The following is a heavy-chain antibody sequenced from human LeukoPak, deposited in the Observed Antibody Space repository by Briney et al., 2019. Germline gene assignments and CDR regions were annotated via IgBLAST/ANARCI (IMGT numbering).Heavy chain of an antibody. D-gene: IGHD3-10*01. V-gene: IGHV3-33*06. J-gene: IGHJ1*01. Sequence: KTGRSLTLSCAASGFTFSSFGMHWVRQAPGKGLEWVAVIWYDASNKYYADSVKGRFTISRDNSKNTLFLQMNSLRPEDTAVYYCAKDLLYYGPGTYYNAAEYFQFWGQGTQVTVSS. CDR2: IWYDASNK. CDR1: GFTFSSFG. CDR3: AKDLLYYGPGTYYNAAEYFQF.